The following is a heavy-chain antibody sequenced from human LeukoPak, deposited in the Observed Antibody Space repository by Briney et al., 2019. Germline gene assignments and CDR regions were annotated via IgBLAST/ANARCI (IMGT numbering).Heavy chain of an antibody. CDR3: VGGGTSVAGMDV. Sequence: SQTLSLTCVISGDSVSSSSAAWNWIRQSPSRGLEWLGRTYYRSEWFHDYAVSVKSRMIINPDTSKNQFSLQLNSVTPEDTAIYYCVGGGTSVAGMDVWGQGTTVTVSS. CDR1: GDSVSSSSAA. CDR2: TYYRSEWFH. V-gene: IGHV6-1*01. D-gene: IGHD1-1*01. J-gene: IGHJ6*02.